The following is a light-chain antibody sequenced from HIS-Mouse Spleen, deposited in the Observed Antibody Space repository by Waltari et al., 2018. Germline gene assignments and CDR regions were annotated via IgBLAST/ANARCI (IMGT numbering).Light chain of an antibody. Sequence: NFMLTQPHSVSKSPGKTVTISCTRSSGSIASNYVQWYQQRPGSAPTTVIYEDNQRPSGVPDRFSCSIDSSSNSASLTISGLKTEDEADYYCQSYDSSNWVFGGGTKLTVL. J-gene: IGLJ3*02. CDR2: EDN. CDR1: SGSIASNY. V-gene: IGLV6-57*04. CDR3: QSYDSSNWV.